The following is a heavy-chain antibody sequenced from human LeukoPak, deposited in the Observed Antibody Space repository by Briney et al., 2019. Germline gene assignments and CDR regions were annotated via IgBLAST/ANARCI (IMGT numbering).Heavy chain of an antibody. CDR1: GYTLTELS. CDR3: ATPGGGYDLRFDY. J-gene: IGHJ4*02. CDR2: FDPEDGET. V-gene: IGHV1-24*01. D-gene: IGHD5-12*01. Sequence: GSSVKVSCKVSGYTLTELSMHWVRQAPGKGLEWMGGFDPEDGETIYAQKFQGRVTMTEDTSTDTAYMELSSVRSGDTAVYYCATPGGGYDLRFDYWGQGTLVTVSS.